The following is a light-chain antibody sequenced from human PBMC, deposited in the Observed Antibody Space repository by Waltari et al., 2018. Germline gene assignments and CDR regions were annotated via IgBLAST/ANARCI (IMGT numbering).Light chain of an antibody. J-gene: IGLJ3*02. V-gene: IGLV1-44*01. CDR3: ATWDDSLNGPV. Sequence: QSVLTQPPSASGTPGQRVTISCSGGSSHTEANTVTWYQGLPGAAPRLVIYNDHQRPSGVPDRFSGSRSGASASLAITGLQSEDEAYYYCATWDDSLNGPVFGGGTMLTVL. CDR1: SSHTEANT. CDR2: NDH.